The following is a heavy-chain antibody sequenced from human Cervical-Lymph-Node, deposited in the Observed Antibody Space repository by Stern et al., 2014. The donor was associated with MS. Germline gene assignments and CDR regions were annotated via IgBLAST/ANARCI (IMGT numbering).Heavy chain of an antibody. CDR3: ARVLDEDPGQLAF. D-gene: IGHD3/OR15-3a*01. J-gene: IGHJ4*02. Sequence: QVQLGESGAEVKKPGAPVKVSCKASGYTFNMYSISWVRQAPGQGLEWVGWVNPVNGYTIYAPKLQDRVTMGTDPSTTTAYMELTSLRSDDTAVYYCARVLDEDPGQLAFWGQGTLVTVSS. V-gene: IGHV1-18*01. CDR1: GYTFNMYS. CDR2: VNPVNGYT.